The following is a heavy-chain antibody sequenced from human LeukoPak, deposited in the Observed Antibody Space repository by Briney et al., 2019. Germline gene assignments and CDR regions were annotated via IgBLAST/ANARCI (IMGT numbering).Heavy chain of an antibody. CDR1: GFIFNNYV. J-gene: IGHJ4*02. D-gene: IGHD3-10*01. CDR3: ATDQMYYYGSRSYSPFNH. Sequence: HPGGSLRLSCAASGFIFNNYVMNWVRQAPGKGLDWVSSISGSGVHTYYADSVKGRFTISRDNSKNTLYLQMNSLRAEDTAVYYCATDQMYYYGSRSYSPFNHWGQGTLVTVSS. CDR2: ISGSGVHT. V-gene: IGHV3-23*01.